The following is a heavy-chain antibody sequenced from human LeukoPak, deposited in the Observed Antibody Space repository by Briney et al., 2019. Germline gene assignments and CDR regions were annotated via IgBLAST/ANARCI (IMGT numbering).Heavy chain of an antibody. Sequence: SVKVSCKASGGTFISYAISWVRQAPGQGLEWMGGIIPIFGTANYAQKFQGRVTITADESTSTAYMELSSLRSEDTAVYYCARQCVWSGFGNYYYYGMDVWGQGTTVTVSS. CDR1: GGTFISYA. CDR2: IIPIFGTA. D-gene: IGHD3-3*01. J-gene: IGHJ6*02. CDR3: ARQCVWSGFGNYYYYGMDV. V-gene: IGHV1-69*13.